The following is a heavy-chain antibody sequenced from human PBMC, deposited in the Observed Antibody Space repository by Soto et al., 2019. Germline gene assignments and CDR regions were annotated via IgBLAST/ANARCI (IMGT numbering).Heavy chain of an antibody. CDR1: GFTFSSSA. J-gene: IGHJ4*02. CDR2: IDVGSANA. D-gene: IGHD5-12*01. Sequence: SVKVSCKTSGFTFSSSAVHWVRQARGHRLQWIGWIDVGSANANYAQMLQERVTISRDNAKNSLYLQMNSLRAEDTGVYYCARDPYSGYEMAFDLDYWGQGTLVTVSS. V-gene: IGHV1-58*01. CDR3: ARDPYSGYEMAFDLDY.